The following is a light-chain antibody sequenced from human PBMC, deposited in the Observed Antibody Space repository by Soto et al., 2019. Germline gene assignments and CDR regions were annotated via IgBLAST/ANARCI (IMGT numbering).Light chain of an antibody. CDR2: AAS. CDR1: QSISSY. V-gene: IGKV1-39*01. J-gene: IGKJ5*01. CDR3: QQSYNTPPIT. Sequence: DIQMTQSPSSLSASVGDRVTITCQASQSISSYLNWYQQKPGKAPKLLIYAASSLQSGVPSRFSGSGSGTDFTLTISSLQPEDFATYYCQQSYNTPPITFGQGTRWRL.